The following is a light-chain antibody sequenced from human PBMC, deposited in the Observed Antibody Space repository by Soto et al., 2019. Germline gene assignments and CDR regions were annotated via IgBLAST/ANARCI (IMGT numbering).Light chain of an antibody. CDR1: SADVAGY. J-gene: IGLJ1*01. V-gene: IGLV2-11*01. CDR3: CSYEGSFVHV. CDR2: AVN. Sequence: QSALTQPRSVSGSPGQSVTISCLGTSADVAGYVSWYQQPPGKPPKLLIYAVNKRPSGVPDPFSGSTSGNTASLPFSGLQAEDEAEYDCCSYEGSFVHVCESGTKVTVL.